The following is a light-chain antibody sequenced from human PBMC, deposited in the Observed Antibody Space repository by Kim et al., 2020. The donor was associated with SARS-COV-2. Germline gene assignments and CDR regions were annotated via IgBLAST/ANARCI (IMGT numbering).Light chain of an antibody. CDR3: QQYNNWPLT. Sequence: LAQGERVTLSCRASQSVSSNLAWYQQKPGQAPRLLIYGASTRSTGIPARFSGSGSGTEFTLTISSLQSEDFAVYYCQQYNNWPLTFGGGTKVDIK. V-gene: IGKV3-15*01. J-gene: IGKJ4*01. CDR2: GAS. CDR1: QSVSSN.